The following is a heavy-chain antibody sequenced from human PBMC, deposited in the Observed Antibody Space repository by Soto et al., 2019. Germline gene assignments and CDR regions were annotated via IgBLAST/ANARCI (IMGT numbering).Heavy chain of an antibody. D-gene: IGHD1-26*01. CDR3: ARDVGVVGATLDY. V-gene: IGHV3-33*01. J-gene: IGHJ4*02. Sequence: QVQLVESGGGVVQPGRSLRLSCATSGFTFKSYGMHWVRQAPGKGLEWVAVIWYDGSKKYYADSVKGRFTISRGDSKNTLYLQMNSLRAEDTAIYYCARDVGVVGATLDYWGQGTLVTVSS. CDR1: GFTFKSYG. CDR2: IWYDGSKK.